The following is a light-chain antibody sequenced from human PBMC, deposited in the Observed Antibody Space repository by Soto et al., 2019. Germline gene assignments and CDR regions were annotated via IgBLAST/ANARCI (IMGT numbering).Light chain of an antibody. Sequence: IRMTQSPSSFSASTGDRLTITCRASRSISNWVAWYQQQTGKAPKHLISDASTLERGVPSRFRGSGSGTEFTLTISSLQSDDFSTYYCQQYDSSSWTFGQGTKVDIK. CDR2: DAS. CDR1: RSISNW. V-gene: IGKV1-5*01. J-gene: IGKJ1*01. CDR3: QQYDSSSWT.